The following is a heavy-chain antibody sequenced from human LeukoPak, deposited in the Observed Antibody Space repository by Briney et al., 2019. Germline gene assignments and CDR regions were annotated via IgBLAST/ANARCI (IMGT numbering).Heavy chain of an antibody. CDR2: IYPGDSET. D-gene: IGHD2-15*01. CDR1: GYSFTSHW. V-gene: IGHV5-51*01. Sequence: GESLKIPFKGSGYSFTSHWIGWVRQMPGKGLEWMGLIYPGDSETRYSLSFQGQVSMSADKSISTAYLQWSSLKASDTAMYFCARPQLVVSGSFDAFDIWGQGTMVTVSS. CDR3: ARPQLVVSGSFDAFDI. J-gene: IGHJ3*02.